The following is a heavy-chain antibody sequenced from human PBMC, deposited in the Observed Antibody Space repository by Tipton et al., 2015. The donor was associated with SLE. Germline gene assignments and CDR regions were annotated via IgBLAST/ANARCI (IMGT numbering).Heavy chain of an antibody. Sequence: GSLRLSCAASGFTFSSYAMSWVRQAPGKGLEWVSAISGSGGSTYYADSVKGRSTISRDNSKNTLYLQMNSLRAEDTAVYYCAKVYYYDSSGRYWGQGTLVTVSS. CDR2: ISGSGGST. V-gene: IGHV3-23*01. CDR1: GFTFSSYA. J-gene: IGHJ4*02. D-gene: IGHD3-22*01. CDR3: AKVYYYDSSGRY.